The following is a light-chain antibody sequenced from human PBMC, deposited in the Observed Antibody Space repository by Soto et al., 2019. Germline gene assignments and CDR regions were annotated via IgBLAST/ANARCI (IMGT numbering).Light chain of an antibody. V-gene: IGLV2-14*01. CDR3: SSYTSSSTRV. CDR2: DVS. J-gene: IGLJ1*01. Sequence: QSVLTQPASVSGSPEQSITISCTGTSSDVGNYNYVSWYQQHPGKAPKLMIYDVSNRPSGVSNRFSGCKSGNTASLTISGLQAEDEAEYYCSSYTSSSTRVFGTGTKLTVL. CDR1: SSDVGNYNY.